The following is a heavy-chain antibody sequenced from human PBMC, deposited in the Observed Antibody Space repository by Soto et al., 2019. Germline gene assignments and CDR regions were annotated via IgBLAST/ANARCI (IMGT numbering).Heavy chain of an antibody. D-gene: IGHD3-3*01. CDR2: ISAYNGNT. CDR1: GYTFTSYG. CDR3: ASGNDFWSGYPKFDY. V-gene: IGHV1-18*01. J-gene: IGHJ4*02. Sequence: ASVKVSCKASGYTFTSYGISWVRQAPGQGLEWMGWISAYNGNTNYAQKLQGRVTMTTDTSTSTAYMELRSLRSDDTAVYYCASGNDFWSGYPKFDYWGQGTLVTVSS.